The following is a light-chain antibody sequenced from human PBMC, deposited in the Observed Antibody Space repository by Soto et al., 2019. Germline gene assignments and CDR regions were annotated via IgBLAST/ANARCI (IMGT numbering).Light chain of an antibody. J-gene: IGKJ1*01. CDR3: QQYSGSPET. V-gene: IGKV3-20*01. Sequence: PGERAVLSCRASQTIANIYLAWYQHKPGRPPRLLIYDTSTRATGTPDRFIGSGSGTDFTLTLSRLEPEDFAVYYCQQYSGSPETFGPGTKVEIK. CDR1: QTIANIY. CDR2: DTS.